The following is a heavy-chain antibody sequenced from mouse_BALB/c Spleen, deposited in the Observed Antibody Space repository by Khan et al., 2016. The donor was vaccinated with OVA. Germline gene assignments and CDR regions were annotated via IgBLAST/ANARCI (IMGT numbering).Heavy chain of an antibody. CDR3: ARGSGNSRFAY. CDR2: ISTYYGDA. J-gene: IGHJ3*01. Sequence: QVRLQQSGAELVRPGVSVKISCKGSGYTFTDFAMHWLKQSHAKSLEWLGVISTYYGDADYNQTFKGKATMTVDKSSSTAYMELARLTSEDSAIDYCARGSGNSRFAYWGQGTLVTVSA. CDR1: GYTFTDFA. D-gene: IGHD1-3*01. V-gene: IGHV1S137*01.